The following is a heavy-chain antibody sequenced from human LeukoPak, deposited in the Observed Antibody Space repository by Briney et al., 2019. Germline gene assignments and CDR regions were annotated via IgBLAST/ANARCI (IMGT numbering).Heavy chain of an antibody. CDR1: GFTFSSYA. D-gene: IGHD5-18*01. J-gene: IGHJ4*02. CDR2: ISYDGSNK. CDR3: ARVPIRGYSYGPFDY. Sequence: GGSLRLSCAASGFTFSSYAMHWVRQAPGKGLEWVAVISYDGSNKYYADSVKGRFTISRDNSKNTLYLQMSSLRAEDTAVYYCARVPIRGYSYGPFDYWGQGTLVTVSS. V-gene: IGHV3-30-3*01.